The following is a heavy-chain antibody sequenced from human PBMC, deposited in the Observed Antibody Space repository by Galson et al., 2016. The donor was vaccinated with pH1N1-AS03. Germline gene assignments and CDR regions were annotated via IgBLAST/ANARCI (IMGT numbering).Heavy chain of an antibody. Sequence: PALVTPPQTLTLTCSFSGFSLGTTSVGLAWIRQPPGEALEWLALVHWDGVDRLSPSLRGRLAITKDTSKNQVVLTMTNMGPADTGTYFCTKTSGYDFDFWGQGAPVTVS. CDR2: VHWDGVD. CDR1: GFSLGTTSVG. V-gene: IGHV2-5*02. J-gene: IGHJ4*02. CDR3: TKTSGYDFDF. D-gene: IGHD5-12*01.